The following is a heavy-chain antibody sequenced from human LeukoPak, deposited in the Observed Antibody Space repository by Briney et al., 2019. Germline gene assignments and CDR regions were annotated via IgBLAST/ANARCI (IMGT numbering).Heavy chain of an antibody. V-gene: IGHV3-21*04. CDR1: GFTFSSYS. CDR3: AKSIADDYRRHFESGTNAFDP. CDR2: ISSSSSYI. Sequence: GGSLRLSCAASGFTFSSYSMNWVRQAPGKGLEWVSSISSSSSYIYYADSVKGRFTISRDNAKNSLYLQMNSLRAEDTAVYYCAKSIADDYRRHFESGTNAFDPWGQGTLVTVSS. J-gene: IGHJ5*02. D-gene: IGHD6-6*01.